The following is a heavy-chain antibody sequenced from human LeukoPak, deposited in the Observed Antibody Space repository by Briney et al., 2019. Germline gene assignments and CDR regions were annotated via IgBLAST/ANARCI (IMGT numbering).Heavy chain of an antibody. V-gene: IGHV3-30*02. Sequence: GGSLRLSCAASGFTFSSYGMHWVCQAPGKGLEWVAFIRYDGSNKYYADSVKGRFTISRDNSKNTLYLQMNSLRAEDTAVYYCAKVALTWIHLFDYWGQGTLVTVSS. CDR2: IRYDGSNK. CDR1: GFTFSSYG. J-gene: IGHJ4*02. D-gene: IGHD5-18*01. CDR3: AKVALTWIHLFDY.